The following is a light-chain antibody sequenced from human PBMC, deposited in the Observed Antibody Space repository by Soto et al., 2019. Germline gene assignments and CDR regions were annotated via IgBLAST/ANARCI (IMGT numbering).Light chain of an antibody. V-gene: IGLV2-8*01. J-gene: IGLJ2*01. CDR1: SSDVGGYSY. Sequence: QSALTQPPSASGSPGQSVTISCNGTSSDVGGYSYVSWYQQHPGKAPKLMIYEVSKRPSGVPDRFSGSKSGNTASLTVSGLQAEDEADYYCSSYAGSNNYVVFGGGTQLTVL. CDR2: EVS. CDR3: SSYAGSNNYVV.